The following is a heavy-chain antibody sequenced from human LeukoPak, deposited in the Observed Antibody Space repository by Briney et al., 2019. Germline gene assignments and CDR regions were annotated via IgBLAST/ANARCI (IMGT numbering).Heavy chain of an antibody. CDR3: ARVADIVVVPAAIFGAFDI. V-gene: IGHV1-69*02. CDR2: IIPILGIA. D-gene: IGHD2-2*02. Sequence: GASVKVSCKASGGTFSSYTISWVRQAPGQGLEGMGRIIPILGIANYAQKFQGRVTITADKSTSTAYMELSSLRSEDTAVYYCARVADIVVVPAAIFGAFDIWGQGTMVTVSS. CDR1: GGTFSSYT. J-gene: IGHJ3*02.